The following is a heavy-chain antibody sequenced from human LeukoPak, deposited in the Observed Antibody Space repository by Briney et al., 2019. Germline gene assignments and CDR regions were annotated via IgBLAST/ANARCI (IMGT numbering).Heavy chain of an antibody. CDR3: ARDPSGLVPLFYFDY. D-gene: IGHD3-10*01. Sequence: GGSLRLSCAASGFTFSDYYMSWIRQAPGKGLEWVSYISSSGSTIYYADSVKGRFTISRDNAKNSLYLQMNSLRAEDTAVYYCARDPSGLVPLFYFDYWGQGTLVTVSS. J-gene: IGHJ4*02. CDR1: GFTFSDYY. CDR2: ISSSGSTI. V-gene: IGHV3-11*01.